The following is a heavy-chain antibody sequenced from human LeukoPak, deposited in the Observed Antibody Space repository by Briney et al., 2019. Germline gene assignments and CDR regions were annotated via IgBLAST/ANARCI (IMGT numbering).Heavy chain of an antibody. V-gene: IGHV3-74*01. CDR3: ASAYYYRLPD. Sequence: GGSLRLPCAASGFTFSSYWMHWVRQAPGKGLVWVSRINSDGTTTYADSVKGRFTISRDNAKNTLYLQMNRLRAEDTALYYCASAYYYRLPDWGQGTLVTVSS. D-gene: IGHD3-10*01. CDR1: GFTFSSYW. J-gene: IGHJ4*02. CDR2: INSDGTT.